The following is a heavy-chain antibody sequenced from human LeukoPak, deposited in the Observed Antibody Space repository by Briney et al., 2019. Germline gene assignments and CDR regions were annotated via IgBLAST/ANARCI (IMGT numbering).Heavy chain of an antibody. CDR2: IYHSGST. CDR1: GGSISSSNW. V-gene: IGHV4-4*02. J-gene: IGHJ4*02. D-gene: IGHD4-17*01. Sequence: PSGTLSLTCAVSGGSISSSNWWSWVRQPPGRGLEWIGEIYHSGSTNYNPSLKSRVTISVDKSKNQFSLKLSSVTAADTAVYYCARSGSYGVNYFDNWGQGTLVTVSS. CDR3: ARSGSYGVNYFDN.